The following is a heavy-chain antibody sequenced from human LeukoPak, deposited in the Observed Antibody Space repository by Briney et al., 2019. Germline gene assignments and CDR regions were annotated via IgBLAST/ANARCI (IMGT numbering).Heavy chain of an antibody. CDR3: ARADYYDSSGYSY. J-gene: IGHJ4*02. V-gene: IGHV4-31*03. CDR2: IYYSGST. CDR1: SGSISSGGYY. Sequence: PSQTLSLTCTVSSGSISSGGYYWSWIRQHPGKGLEWIGYIYYSGSTYCNPSLKSRVTISVDTSKNQFSLKLSSVTAADTAVYYCARADYYDSSGYSYWGQGTLVTVSS. D-gene: IGHD3-22*01.